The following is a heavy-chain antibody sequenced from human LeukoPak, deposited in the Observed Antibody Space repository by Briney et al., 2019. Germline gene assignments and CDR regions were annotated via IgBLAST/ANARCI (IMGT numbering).Heavy chain of an antibody. J-gene: IGHJ1*01. D-gene: IGHD3-22*01. CDR3: AGDYYGTSGYPEYFQH. CDR2: INPSGGST. V-gene: IGHV1-46*01. CDR1: GYIFTRYY. Sequence: ASVKVSCKASGYIFTRYYMHWVRQAPGQGLEWMGIINPSGGSTSYAQTFQGRVTMTRDTSTSTVYMELSSLRSEDTAVYFCAGDYYGTSGYPEYFQHWGQGTLVTVSS.